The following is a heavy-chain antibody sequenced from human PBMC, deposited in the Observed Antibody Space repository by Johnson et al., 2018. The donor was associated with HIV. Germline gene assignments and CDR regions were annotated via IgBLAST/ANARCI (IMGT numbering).Heavy chain of an antibody. CDR1: GFTVSINY. CDR2: IYSGGSA. J-gene: IGHJ3*02. CDR3: ARDLVVRDYGDYTYRRGGAFDI. Sequence: VQLVESGGGLVQPGGSLRLSCAASGFTVSINYMSWVRQAPGQGLEWVSVIYSGGSAFYAEPVKGTFILSRDPSKNTLFLQMNSLRAEDTAVYYCARDLVVRDYGDYTYRRGGAFDIWGQGTMVTVSS. D-gene: IGHD4-17*01. V-gene: IGHV3-66*01.